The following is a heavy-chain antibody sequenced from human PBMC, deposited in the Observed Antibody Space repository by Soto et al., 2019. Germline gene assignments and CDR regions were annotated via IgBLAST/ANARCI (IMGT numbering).Heavy chain of an antibody. V-gene: IGHV3-30*18. CDR3: AKEGQGLTFGETEYFDY. J-gene: IGHJ4*02. CDR2: ISYVGSNK. Sequence: QVQLVESGGGVVQPGRSLRLSCAASGFTFSSYGMHWVRQAPGKGLEWVAVISYVGSNKYYADSVKGRFTISRDNSKNTLYLQMNSLRAEDTAVYYCAKEGQGLTFGETEYFDYWGQGTLVTVSS. CDR1: GFTFSSYG. D-gene: IGHD3-10*01.